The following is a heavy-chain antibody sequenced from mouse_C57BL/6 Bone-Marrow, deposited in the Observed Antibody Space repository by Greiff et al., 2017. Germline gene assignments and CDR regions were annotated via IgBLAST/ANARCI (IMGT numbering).Heavy chain of an antibody. CDR3: AREWNPPYFDY. J-gene: IGHJ2*01. Sequence: QVQLQQPGAELVRPGTSVKLSCKASGYTFTSYWMHWVKQRPGQGLEWIGVIDPSDSYTNYNQKFKGKATLTVDTSSSTAYMQLSSLTSEDSAVYYCAREWNPPYFDYWGKGTTLTVSS. CDR2: IDPSDSYT. D-gene: IGHD1-3*01. CDR1: GYTFTSYW. V-gene: IGHV1-59*01.